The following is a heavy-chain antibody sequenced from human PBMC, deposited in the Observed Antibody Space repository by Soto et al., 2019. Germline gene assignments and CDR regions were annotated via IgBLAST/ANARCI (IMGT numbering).Heavy chain of an antibody. CDR1: GFTFSSYS. V-gene: IGHV3-48*01. D-gene: IGHD3-10*01. J-gene: IGHJ4*02. CDR3: ARDLDPYGSGSYYSTNFDY. Sequence: EVQLVESGGGLVQPGGSLRLSCAASGFTFSSYSMNWVRQAPGKGLEWVSYISSSSSTIYYADSVKGRFTISRDNAKNSLYLQMNSLRAEDTAVYYCARDLDPYGSGSYYSTNFDYWGQGTLVTVSS. CDR2: ISSSSSTI.